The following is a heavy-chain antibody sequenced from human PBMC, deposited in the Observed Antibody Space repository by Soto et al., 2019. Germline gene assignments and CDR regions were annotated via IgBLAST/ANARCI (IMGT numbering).Heavy chain of an antibody. CDR3: ATSRQWLATHRDY. D-gene: IGHD6-19*01. CDR2: FDPEDGES. Sequence: QVQLVQSGAEVKKPGASVKVSCKVSGYTLTELSMHWVRQAPGKELEWMGGFDPEDGESIYTQKFQGRVTMTDDTSTDTAYMELSSLRSEDTAVYYCATSRQWLATHRDYWCKGTLVTVSS. CDR1: GYTLTELS. J-gene: IGHJ4*02. V-gene: IGHV1-24*01.